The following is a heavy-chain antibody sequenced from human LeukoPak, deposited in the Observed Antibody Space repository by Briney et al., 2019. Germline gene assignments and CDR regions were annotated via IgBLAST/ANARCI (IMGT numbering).Heavy chain of an antibody. CDR3: AAGNGCGSTSWYIKNWFDP. CDR2: ISSSSGYI. D-gene: IGHD2-2*02. Sequence: GGSLRLSCSASRFTFSNYGMNWVRQAPGKRLEWVSSISSSSGYIYYADSVKGRFTISTDNAKNSLYLQMNSLRAEDTAVYYCAAGNGCGSTSWYIKNWFDPWGRGPWSPSPQ. J-gene: IGHJ5*02. CDR1: RFTFSNYG. V-gene: IGHV3-21*01.